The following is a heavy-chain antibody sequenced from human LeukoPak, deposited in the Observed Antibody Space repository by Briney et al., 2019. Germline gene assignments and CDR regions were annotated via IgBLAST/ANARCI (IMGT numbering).Heavy chain of an antibody. CDR2: IYYSGST. Sequence: TLSLTCTVSGGSISSGGYYWSWIRQHPGKGLEWIGYIYYSGSTYYNPSLKSRVTISVDTSKNQFSLKLSSVTAADTAVYYCARAVEAAGANDYWGQGTLVTVSS. J-gene: IGHJ4*02. V-gene: IGHV4-31*03. D-gene: IGHD6-13*01. CDR1: GGSISSGGYY. CDR3: ARAVEAAGANDY.